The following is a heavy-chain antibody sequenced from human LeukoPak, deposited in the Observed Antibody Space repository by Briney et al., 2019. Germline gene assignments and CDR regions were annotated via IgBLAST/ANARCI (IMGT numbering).Heavy chain of an antibody. D-gene: IGHD6-13*01. J-gene: IGHJ5*02. Sequence: SETLSLTCAVYGGSFSGYYCSWIRQPPGKGLEWIGEINHSGSTNYNPSLKSRVTISVDTSKNQFSLKLRSVTAADTAVYYCARGVIVPGIAAAGTCWFDPWGQGTLVTVSS. CDR1: GGSFSGYY. CDR2: INHSGST. CDR3: ARGVIVPGIAAAGTCWFDP. V-gene: IGHV4-34*01.